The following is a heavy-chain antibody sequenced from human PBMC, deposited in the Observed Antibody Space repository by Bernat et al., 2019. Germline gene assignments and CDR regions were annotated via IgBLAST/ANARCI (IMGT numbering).Heavy chain of an antibody. D-gene: IGHD6-13*01. J-gene: IGHJ4*02. Sequence: EVQLLESGGGLVQPGGSLRLFCTASGFTFSTYAMTWVRQAPGKGLEWVSTITDRGGGPYYADSVKGRLTISRDNSKSTLYLQMNSLRAEDTALYYCAKGLASSWPGSDCWGQGTLVTVSS. V-gene: IGHV3-23*01. CDR3: AKGLASSWPGSDC. CDR2: ITDRGGGP. CDR1: GFTFSTYA.